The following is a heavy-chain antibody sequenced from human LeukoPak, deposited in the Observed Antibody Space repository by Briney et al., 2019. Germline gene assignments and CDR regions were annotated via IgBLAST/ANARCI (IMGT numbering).Heavy chain of an antibody. Sequence: ASVKVSCKASGFTFTSSAVQWVRQARGQRLEWIGWIVVGSGNTNYAQKFQERVTITRDMSTSTAYMELSSLRSEDTAVYYCAAGPNTAMVHYYGMDVWGQGTTVTVSS. V-gene: IGHV1-58*01. J-gene: IGHJ6*02. D-gene: IGHD5-18*01. CDR3: AAGPNTAMVHYYGMDV. CDR2: IVVGSGNT. CDR1: GFTFTSSA.